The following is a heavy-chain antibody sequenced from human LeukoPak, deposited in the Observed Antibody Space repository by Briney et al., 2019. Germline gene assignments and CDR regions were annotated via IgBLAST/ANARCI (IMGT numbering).Heavy chain of an antibody. Sequence: ASVKASCKASGYTFTSYDINWVRQATGQGLEWMGWMNPNSGNTGYAQKFQGRVTMTRNTSISTAYMELCSLRSEDTAVYYCARGRNGASYYDFWSGYYLSFWFDPWGQGTLVTVSS. CDR2: MNPNSGNT. J-gene: IGHJ5*02. D-gene: IGHD3-3*01. CDR1: GYTFTSYD. V-gene: IGHV1-8*01. CDR3: ARGRNGASYYDFWSGYYLSFWFDP.